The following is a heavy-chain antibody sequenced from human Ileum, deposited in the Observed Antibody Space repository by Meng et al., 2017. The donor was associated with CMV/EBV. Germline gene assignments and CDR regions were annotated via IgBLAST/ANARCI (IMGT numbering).Heavy chain of an antibody. V-gene: IGHV6-1*01. Sequence: GDSVSSNSAAWYWIRQSPSRGLEWLGRTYYRSKWYNDYAVSVKSRITINPDTSKNQFSLQLNSVTPEDTAVYYCARGGIAYPFDYWGQGTLVTVSS. D-gene: IGHD2-21*01. CDR2: TYYRSKWYN. J-gene: IGHJ4*02. CDR1: GDSVSSNSAA. CDR3: ARGGIAYPFDY.